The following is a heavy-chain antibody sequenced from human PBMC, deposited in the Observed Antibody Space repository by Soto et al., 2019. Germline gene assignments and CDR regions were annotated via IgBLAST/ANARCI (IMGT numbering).Heavy chain of an antibody. J-gene: IGHJ2*01. CDR2: IYYSGST. D-gene: IGHD2-21*01. V-gene: IGHV4-39*01. CDR3: FQAEDGIRDL. Sequence: PGMGLEWIGSIYYSGSTYYYLSLKSRVTISVDTSKNQFSLKLSFVTAADTAVFFFFQAEDGIRDL.